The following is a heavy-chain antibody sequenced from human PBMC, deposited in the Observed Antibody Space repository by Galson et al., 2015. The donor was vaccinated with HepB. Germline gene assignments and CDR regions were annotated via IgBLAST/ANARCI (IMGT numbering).Heavy chain of an antibody. J-gene: IGHJ6*03. D-gene: IGHD2-15*01. CDR1: GFTFSDYY. Sequence: SLRLSCAASGFTFSDYYMSWIRQAPGKGLEWVSYISSSSSYTNYADSVKGRFTISRDNAKNSLYLQMNSLRAEDTAVYYCATVKIVFHYYFYMDVWGNGTSVTVSS. V-gene: IGHV3-11*05. CDR3: ATVKIVFHYYFYMDV. CDR2: ISSSSSYT.